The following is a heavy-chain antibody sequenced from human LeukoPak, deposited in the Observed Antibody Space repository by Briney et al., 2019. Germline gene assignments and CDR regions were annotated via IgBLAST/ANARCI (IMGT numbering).Heavy chain of an antibody. CDR1: GGSISSYY. CDR3: ARALGGAKTGGWFDP. V-gene: IGHV4-59*01. CDR2: IYYSGST. J-gene: IGHJ5*02. D-gene: IGHD1-26*01. Sequence: SETLSLTCTVSGGSISSYYLNWIRQPPGKGLEWIGYIYYSGSTNYNPSLKSRVTISVDTSKNQFSLKLSSVTAADTAVYYCARALGGAKTGGWFDPWGQGTLVTVSS.